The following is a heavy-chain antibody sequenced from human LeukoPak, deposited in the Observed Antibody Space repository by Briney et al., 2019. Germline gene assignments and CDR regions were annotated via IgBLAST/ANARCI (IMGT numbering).Heavy chain of an antibody. CDR2: IYSGGST. Sequence: GGSLRLSCAASGFTVSSNYMSWVRQAPGKGLEWVSVIYSGGSTYYADSVKGRFTISRDNSKNTLYLQMNSLRAEDTAVYYCAREIRYSGSYAPYYYYGMDVWGQGTTVTVSS. CDR3: AREIRYSGSYAPYYYYGMDV. CDR1: GFTVSSNY. V-gene: IGHV3-66*01. D-gene: IGHD3-10*01. J-gene: IGHJ6*02.